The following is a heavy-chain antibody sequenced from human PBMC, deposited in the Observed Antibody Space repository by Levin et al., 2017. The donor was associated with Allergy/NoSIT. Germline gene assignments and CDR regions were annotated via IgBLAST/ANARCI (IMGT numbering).Heavy chain of an antibody. J-gene: IGHJ5*02. CDR1: GGSFSGYY. CDR3: ARRVITMIVSSDNWFDP. D-gene: IGHD3-22*01. V-gene: IGHV4-34*01. CDR2: INHSGST. Sequence: SETLSLTCAVYGGSFSGYYWSWIRQPPGKGLEWIGEINHSGSTNYNPSLKSRVTISVDTSKNQFSLKLSSVTAADTAVYYCARRVITMIVSSDNWFDPWGQGTLVTVSS.